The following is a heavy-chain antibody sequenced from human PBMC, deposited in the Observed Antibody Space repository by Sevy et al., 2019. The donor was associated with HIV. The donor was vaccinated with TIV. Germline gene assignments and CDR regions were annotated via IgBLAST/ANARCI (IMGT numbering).Heavy chain of an antibody. J-gene: IGHJ4*02. CDR3: AKRSGYYDSSGYLGRYFDY. Sequence: GGSLRLSCAASGFTFSSYSMNWVRQAPGKGLEWVSYISSSSSTIYYADSVKGRFTISRDNSKNTLYLQMNSLRAEDTAVYYCAKRSGYYDSSGYLGRYFDYWGQGTLVTVSS. CDR1: GFTFSSYS. V-gene: IGHV3-48*01. D-gene: IGHD3-22*01. CDR2: ISSSSSTI.